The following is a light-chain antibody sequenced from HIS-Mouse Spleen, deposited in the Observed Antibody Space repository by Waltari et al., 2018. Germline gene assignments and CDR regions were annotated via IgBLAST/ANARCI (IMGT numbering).Light chain of an antibody. V-gene: IGLV2-14*03. CDR2: DVS. J-gene: IGLJ2*01. CDR3: SSYTSSSFNVV. CDR1: SSYVGGYNY. Sequence: QSALTQPASVSGSPGQSITISCTGTSSYVGGYNYVSGYQQHPGKAPKLMIYDVSNRPSGVSNRFSGSKSGNTASLTISGLQAEDEADYYCSSYTSSSFNVVFGGGTKLTVL.